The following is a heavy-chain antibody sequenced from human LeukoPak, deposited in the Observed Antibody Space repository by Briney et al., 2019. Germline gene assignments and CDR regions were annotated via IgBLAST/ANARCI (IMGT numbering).Heavy chain of an antibody. Sequence: GGSLRLSCVASGFTFSAYCMHWVRQGPEKGLEWVSRNCPDGSVVNHADSVKGRFTTSRDNAKNTVFLQMNSLRVDDTAVYYCVRDLREADHWGLGTLVTVSS. V-gene: IGHV3-74*01. CDR1: GFTFSAYC. CDR3: VRDLREADH. J-gene: IGHJ4*02. D-gene: IGHD3-10*01. CDR2: NCPDGSVV.